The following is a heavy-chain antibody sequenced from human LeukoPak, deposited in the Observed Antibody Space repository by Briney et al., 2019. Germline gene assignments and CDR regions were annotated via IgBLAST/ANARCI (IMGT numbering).Heavy chain of an antibody. CDR2: INHSGST. V-gene: IGHV4-34*01. D-gene: IGHD6-13*01. J-gene: IGHJ6*03. Sequence: PSETLSLTCAVYGGSFSGYYWSWIRQPPGKGLEWIGEINHSGSTNYNPSLKSRVTISVDTSKNQFSLQLNSVTPEDTAVYYCARDLDHSSSWYGWVGSGYYYYYMDVWGKGTTVTVSS. CDR3: ARDLDHSSSWYGWVGSGYYYYYMDV. CDR1: GGSFSGYY.